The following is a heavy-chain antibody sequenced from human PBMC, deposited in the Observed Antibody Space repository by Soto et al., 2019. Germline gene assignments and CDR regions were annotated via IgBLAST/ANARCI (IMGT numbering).Heavy chain of an antibody. J-gene: IGHJ5*02. V-gene: IGHV4-30-4*01. Sequence: SETLSLTCTVSGGSISSGDYYWSWIRQPPGKGLEWIGYIYYSGSTYYNPSLKSRVTISVDTSKNQFSLKLSSVTAADTAVYYCARSGDYGYPTLFDPWGQGTLVTV. CDR3: ARSGDYGYPTLFDP. CDR2: IYYSGST. CDR1: GGSISSGDYY. D-gene: IGHD5-18*01.